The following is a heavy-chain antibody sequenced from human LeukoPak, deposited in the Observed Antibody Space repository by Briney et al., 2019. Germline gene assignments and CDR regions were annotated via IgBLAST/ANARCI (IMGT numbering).Heavy chain of an antibody. D-gene: IGHD3-10*02. CDR3: AKDRGLLFGEFHDY. CDR1: GFTFSSYA. CDR2: ISGSGGST. J-gene: IGHJ4*02. V-gene: IGHV3-23*01. Sequence: PGGSLRLSCAASGFTFSSYAMSWDRQSPGKGLEWVSAISGSGGSTYYADSVKGRFTISRDNSKNTLYLQMNSLRAEDTAVYYCAKDRGLLFGEFHDYWGQGTLVTVSS.